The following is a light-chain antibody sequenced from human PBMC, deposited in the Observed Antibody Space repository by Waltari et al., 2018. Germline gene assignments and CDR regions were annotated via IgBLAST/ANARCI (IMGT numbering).Light chain of an antibody. CDR3: SSYISSDTLEL. CDR2: AVG. CDR1: SSDGGGYNY. J-gene: IGLJ2*01. Sequence: QSALTQTASVSGSPGQSITISCPGTSSDGGGYNYVSWYQQHPGKSPKLIIFAVGNRPSGVSSRFSGSKSGNTASLTISGLQAQDEADYYCSSYISSDTLELFGGGTSLTVL. V-gene: IGLV2-14*03.